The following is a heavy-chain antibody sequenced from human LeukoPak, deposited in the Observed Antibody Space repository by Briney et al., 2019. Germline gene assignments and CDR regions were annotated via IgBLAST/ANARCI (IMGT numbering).Heavy chain of an antibody. J-gene: IGHJ4*02. V-gene: IGHV3-72*01. CDR2: TRDKGHSDTT. CDR3: ARVPTGKFYFDY. D-gene: IGHD2-8*02. Sequence: GGSLRLSCVASGFTCSDHYMDWVRQAPGKGLEWVARTRDKGHSDTTEYAASVKGRFTISRDDSRNSLYLQMNSLKPEDTAVYYCARVPTGKFYFDYWGQETLVAVPS. CDR1: GFTCSDHY.